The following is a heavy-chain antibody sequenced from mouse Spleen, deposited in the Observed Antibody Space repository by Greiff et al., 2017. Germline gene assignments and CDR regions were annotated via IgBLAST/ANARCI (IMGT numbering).Heavy chain of an antibody. J-gene: IGHJ4*01. CDR3: ARNYYSNLYAMDY. Sequence: VKLMESGPGLVPPSQSLSITCTVSGFSLTSYGVHWVRQSPGKGLEWLGVIWSGGSTDYNAAFISRLSISKDNSKSQVFFKMNSLQADDTAIYYCARNYYSNLYAMDYWGQGTSVTVSS. V-gene: IGHV2-4-1*01. CDR2: IWSGGST. D-gene: IGHD2-5*01. CDR1: GFSLTSYG.